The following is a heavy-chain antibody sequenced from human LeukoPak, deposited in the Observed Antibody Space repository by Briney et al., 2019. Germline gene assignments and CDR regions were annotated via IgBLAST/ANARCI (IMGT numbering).Heavy chain of an antibody. CDR2: INHSGST. CDR3: ARVFGSYYYMDG. V-gene: IGHV4-34*01. Sequence: PSETLSLTCAVYGGSFSGYYWTWIRQPPGKGLEWIGEINHSGSTNYNPSLKSRVTISVDTSKNQFSLKLRSVTAADTAVYYCARVFGSYYYMDGWGKGTTVTVSS. D-gene: IGHD3-16*01. J-gene: IGHJ6*03. CDR1: GGSFSGYY.